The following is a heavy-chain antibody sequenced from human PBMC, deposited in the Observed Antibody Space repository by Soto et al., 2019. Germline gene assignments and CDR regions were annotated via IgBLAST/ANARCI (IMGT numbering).Heavy chain of an antibody. CDR1: GGTFSSYT. D-gene: IGHD2-15*01. J-gene: IGHJ4*02. CDR2: IIPILGIA. CDR3: ARCSGGSCQGDY. V-gene: IGHV1-69*02. Sequence: QVQLVQSGAEVKKPGSSVKVSCKASGGTFSSYTISWVRQAPGQGLEWMGRIIPILGIANYPQKFQGRVTITAEKSTSTAYRGLGSLGSEDTAVIYCARCSGGSCQGDYWGQGTLVTVSS.